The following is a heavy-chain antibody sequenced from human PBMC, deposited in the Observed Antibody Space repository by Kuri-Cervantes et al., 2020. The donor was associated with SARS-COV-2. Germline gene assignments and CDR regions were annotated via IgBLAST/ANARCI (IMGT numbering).Heavy chain of an antibody. Sequence: GESLKISCAASGFTFSNAWMNWVRQAPGKGLEWVSSISSSSTIYYADSVKGRFTISRDNSKNTLYLQMNSLRAEDTAVYYCAKDMAVAGYYYYGMDVWGQGTTVTVSS. CDR2: ISSSSTI. CDR1: GFTFSNAW. J-gene: IGHJ6*02. D-gene: IGHD6-19*01. CDR3: AKDMAVAGYYYYGMDV. V-gene: IGHV3-69-1*01.